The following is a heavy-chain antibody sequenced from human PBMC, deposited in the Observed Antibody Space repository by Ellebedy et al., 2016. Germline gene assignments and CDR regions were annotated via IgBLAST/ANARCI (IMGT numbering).Heavy chain of an antibody. V-gene: IGHV4-38-2*01. CDR3: ARAQLSANRFYDHYFDY. Sequence: ESLKISXAASGFTFDDYAMHWIRQPPGKGLEWIGSIYHSGSTYYNPSLKSRVTISVDTSKNQFSLKLSSVTAADTAVYYCARAQLSANRFYDHYFDYWGQGTLVTVSS. J-gene: IGHJ4*02. CDR2: IYHSGST. D-gene: IGHD3-16*01. CDR1: GFTFDDYA.